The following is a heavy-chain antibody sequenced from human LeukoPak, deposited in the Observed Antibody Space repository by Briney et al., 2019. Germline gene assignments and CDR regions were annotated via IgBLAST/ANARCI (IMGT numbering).Heavy chain of an antibody. J-gene: IGHJ6*03. CDR2: IIPIFGTA. CDR3: ARDRPSIYYDFWSGYMDV. CDR1: GGTFSSYA. D-gene: IGHD3-3*01. V-gene: IGHV1-69*05. Sequence: GASVKVSCKASGGTFSSYAISLVRQAPGQGLEWMGGIIPIFGTANYAQKFQGRVTITTDESTSTAYMELSSLRSEDTAVYYCARDRPSIYYDFWSGYMDVWGKGTTVTVSS.